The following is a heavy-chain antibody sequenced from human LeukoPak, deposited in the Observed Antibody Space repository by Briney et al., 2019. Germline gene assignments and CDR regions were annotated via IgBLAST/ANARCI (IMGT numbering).Heavy chain of an antibody. D-gene: IGHD6-6*01. CDR2: IIPIFGTA. Sequence: SVKVSCKASGGTFSSYAISWVRQAPGQGLEWMGRIIPIFGTANYAQKFQGRVTISTDESTSTAYMELSSLRSEDTAVYYCARETSIAARPPAFDIWGQGTMVTVSS. CDR1: GGTFSSYA. CDR3: ARETSIAARPPAFDI. V-gene: IGHV1-69*05. J-gene: IGHJ3*02.